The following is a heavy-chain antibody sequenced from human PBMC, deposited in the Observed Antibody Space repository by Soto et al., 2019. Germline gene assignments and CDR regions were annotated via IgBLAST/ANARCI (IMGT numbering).Heavy chain of an antibody. CDR1: GYTFTSYD. D-gene: IGHD3-22*01. CDR2: MNPNSGNT. CDR3: ARGTTPYYYDSSGYPYLDY. J-gene: IGHJ4*02. V-gene: IGHV1-8*01. Sequence: GASVKVSCKASGYTFTSYDINWVRQATGQGLEWMGWMNPNSGNTGYAQKFQGRVTMTRNTSISTAYMELSSLRSEDTAVYYCARGTTPYYYDSSGYPYLDYWGQGTLVTVSS.